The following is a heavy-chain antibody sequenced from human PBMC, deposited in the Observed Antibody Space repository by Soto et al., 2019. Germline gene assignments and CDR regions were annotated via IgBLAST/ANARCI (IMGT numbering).Heavy chain of an antibody. Sequence: SDTLSLTHTVSGGSISSSSYHWGWIRQPPGKGLEWLGSMYYRGRTYDNPTHNRRVTISLNTCKNLTTLKPNSVTAANTAVYYCATPAEYSSSGPNGYYYYGMDVWGQGTTVTVSS. CDR3: ATPAEYSSSGPNGYYYYGMDV. V-gene: IGHV4-39*01. CDR2: MYYRGRT. CDR1: GGSISSSSYH. D-gene: IGHD6-6*01. J-gene: IGHJ6*02.